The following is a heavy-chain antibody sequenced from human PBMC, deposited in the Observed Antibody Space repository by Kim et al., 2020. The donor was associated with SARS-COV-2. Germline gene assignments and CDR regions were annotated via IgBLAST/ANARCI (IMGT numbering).Heavy chain of an antibody. J-gene: IGHJ4*02. V-gene: IGHV4-34*01. CDR3: ARGLPGFDDYIWGSYRYTGWSYFDY. Sequence: SETLSLTCAVYGGSFSGYYWSWIRQPPGKGLEWIGEINHSGSTNYNPSLKSRVTISVDTSKNQFSLKLSSVTAADTAVYYCARGLPGFDDYIWGSYRYTGWSYFDYWGQGTLVTVSS. CDR1: GGSFSGYY. CDR2: INHSGST. D-gene: IGHD3-16*02.